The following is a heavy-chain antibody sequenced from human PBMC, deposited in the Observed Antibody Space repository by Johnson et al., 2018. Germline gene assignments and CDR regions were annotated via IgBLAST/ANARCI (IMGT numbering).Heavy chain of an antibody. J-gene: IGHJ6*03. D-gene: IGHD6-13*01. V-gene: IGHV3-30*03. CDR1: GFTLSPYD. Sequence: QVQLVESGGGVVQPGRSLRLSCAASGFTLSPYDMHWVRLGPGKGLEWVAVISYDGSNKYYADSVKGRFTISRDNSKNTLYLQMNTLRAEDAAVYYCARVVRPLTPDMDVWGKGTTVTVSS. CDR2: ISYDGSNK. CDR3: ARVVRPLTPDMDV.